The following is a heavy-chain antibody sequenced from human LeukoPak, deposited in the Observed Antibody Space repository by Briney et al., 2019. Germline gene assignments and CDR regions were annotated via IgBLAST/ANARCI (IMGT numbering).Heavy chain of an antibody. V-gene: IGHV3-30*02. CDR3: ARDYSYGSGSYFIDY. Sequence: GGSLRLSCAASGFTFSSYGMHWVRQAPGKGLEWVAFIRYDGSNKYYADSVKGRFTISRDNAKNSLYLQMNSLRAEDTAVYYCARDYSYGSGSYFIDYWGQGTLVTVSS. J-gene: IGHJ4*02. D-gene: IGHD3-10*01. CDR2: IRYDGSNK. CDR1: GFTFSSYG.